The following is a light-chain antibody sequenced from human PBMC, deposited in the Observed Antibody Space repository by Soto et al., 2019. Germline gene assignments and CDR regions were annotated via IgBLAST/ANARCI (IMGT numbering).Light chain of an antibody. V-gene: IGLV2-23*02. CDR2: EVN. CDR3: YSYVVIFS. CDR1: SSDVGSHNF. Sequence: QSALTQPASVSGSPGQSITISCTGTSSDVGSHNFVSWYQQQPGKAPELMIYEVNKRPSGVSNRFSGSKSGNTASLTISGLQPGDGPDYYCYSYVVIFSFGGGTKRTVL. J-gene: IGLJ2*01.